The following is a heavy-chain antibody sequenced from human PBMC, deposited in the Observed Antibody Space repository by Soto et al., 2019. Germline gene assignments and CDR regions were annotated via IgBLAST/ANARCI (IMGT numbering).Heavy chain of an antibody. D-gene: IGHD5-12*01. V-gene: IGHV3-30*03. CDR2: ISYDGISK. CDR3: AIGAGRGVATNFDY. J-gene: IGHJ4*02. Sequence: QVQLVESGGGVVQPGRSLRLSCAASGFTFSSYGMHWVRQAPGKGLEWVAVISYDGISKSYADSVKGRFTISRDNSKNPLYLQTNSLRAEDTAVYYCAIGAGRGVATNFDYWGQGTLVTVSS. CDR1: GFTFSSYG.